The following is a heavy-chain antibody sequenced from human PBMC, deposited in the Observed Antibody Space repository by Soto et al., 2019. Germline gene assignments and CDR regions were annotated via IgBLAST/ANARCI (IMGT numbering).Heavy chain of an antibody. CDR3: APGATVTHSDY. CDR2: VSYSGTT. CDR1: GVSVNSGSFY. V-gene: IGHV4-61*01. D-gene: IGHD4-17*01. Sequence: QVLLQESGPGLVKPSETLSLTCTVSGVSVNSGSFYWTWIRQPPGKGLEWIGFVSYSGTTKDNPSLKSRVTITVDTSRSQISLKVSSVTAADTAVYYCAPGATVTHSDYWGQGTLVTVSS. J-gene: IGHJ4*02.